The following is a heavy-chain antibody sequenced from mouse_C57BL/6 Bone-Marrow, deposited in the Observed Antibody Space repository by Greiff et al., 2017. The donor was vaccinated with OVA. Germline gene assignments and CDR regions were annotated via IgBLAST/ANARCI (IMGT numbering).Heavy chain of an antibody. D-gene: IGHD2-1*01. Sequence: VQLQQSGPELVKPGASVKISCKASGYAFSSSWMNWVKQRPGKGLEWIGRIYPGDGDPNYNGKLKGKATLTAAKSSSTAYMQLSSLTSEDSAVYICAPLWYLDYWGQGTTLTVSS. V-gene: IGHV1-82*01. J-gene: IGHJ2*01. CDR3: APLWYLDY. CDR1: GYAFSSSW. CDR2: IYPGDGDP.